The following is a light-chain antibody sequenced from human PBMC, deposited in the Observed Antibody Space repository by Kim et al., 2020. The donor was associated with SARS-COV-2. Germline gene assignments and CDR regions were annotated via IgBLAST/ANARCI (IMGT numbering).Light chain of an antibody. J-gene: IGKJ2*01. Sequence: DIQMTQSPSSVSASVGDRVTITCRASQFVGTYLAWYQQKSGKAPKLLIYGASTLQSGVPSRFSGSGSGTTFALTISSLQPEDFATYFCQQAHTFPHTFGQGTKLEI. CDR3: QQAHTFPHT. V-gene: IGKV1-12*01. CDR1: QFVGTY. CDR2: GAS.